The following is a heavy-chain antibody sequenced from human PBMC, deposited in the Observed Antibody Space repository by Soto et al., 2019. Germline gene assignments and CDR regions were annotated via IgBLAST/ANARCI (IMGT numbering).Heavy chain of an antibody. V-gene: IGHV3-11*01. D-gene: IGHD3-22*01. Sequence: GGSLRLSCAASGFTFSDYYMSWIRQAPGKGLEWVSYISSSGSTIYYADSVKGRFTISRDNAKNSLYLQMNSLRAEDTAVYYCARDHSEYYYDSSGYPTPPIDYWGQGTLVTVSS. J-gene: IGHJ4*02. CDR3: ARDHSEYYYDSSGYPTPPIDY. CDR2: ISSSGSTI. CDR1: GFTFSDYY.